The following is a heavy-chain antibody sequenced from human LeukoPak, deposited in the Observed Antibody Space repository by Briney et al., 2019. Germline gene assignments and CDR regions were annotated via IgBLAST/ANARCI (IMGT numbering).Heavy chain of an antibody. D-gene: IGHD3-3*01. V-gene: IGHV3-21*01. Sequence: PGGSLRLSCTASGFTFSSYSMNWLRQAPGKGLEWVSCISSTGTYINYAESLKGRFTISRDNAKNSLYLQMNSLRAEDTAVYYCARDPIRFLEWLLFSYYFDYWGQGTLVTVSS. CDR3: ARDPIRFLEWLLFSYYFDY. J-gene: IGHJ4*02. CDR2: ISSTGTYI. CDR1: GFTFSSYS.